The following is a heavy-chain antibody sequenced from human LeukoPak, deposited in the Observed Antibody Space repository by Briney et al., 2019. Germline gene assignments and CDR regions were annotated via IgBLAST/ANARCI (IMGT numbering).Heavy chain of an antibody. Sequence: SETLSLTCAVSGYSISSGYYCGWIRQPPGKGLEWIGSIYHSGSTYYNPSLKSRVTISVDTSKNQFSLKLSSVTAADTAVYYCARQSGLLWFGESFDYWGQGTLVTVSS. V-gene: IGHV4-38-2*01. CDR3: ARQSGLLWFGESFDY. D-gene: IGHD3-10*01. J-gene: IGHJ4*02. CDR1: GYSISSGYY. CDR2: IYHSGST.